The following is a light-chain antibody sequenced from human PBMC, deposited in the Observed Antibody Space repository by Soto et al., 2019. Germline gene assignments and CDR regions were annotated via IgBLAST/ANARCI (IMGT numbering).Light chain of an antibody. CDR1: SSDVGAYNY. V-gene: IGLV2-14*01. Sequence: QSALTQPASVSGSPGQSITISCTGTSSDVGAYNYVSWYQQRPGKAPKLMIYEVSNRPSGVSNRFSGSKSGNTASLTISGLQAEDEGDYYCSSYTSGSTWVFGGGTKLTVL. CDR3: SSYTSGSTWV. CDR2: EVS. J-gene: IGLJ3*02.